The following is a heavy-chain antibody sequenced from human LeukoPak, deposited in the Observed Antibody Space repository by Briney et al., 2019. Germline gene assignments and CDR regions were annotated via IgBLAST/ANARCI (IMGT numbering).Heavy chain of an antibody. CDR1: GFTLSSYD. J-gene: IGHJ4*02. CDR3: ARGGFYDGSGSYFDY. Sequence: AGGSLRLSCAASGFTLSSYDMHWVRQATGKGLEWVSAIGTAGDTYYPGSVKGRFTISRENAKNSLYLQMNSLRAGDTAVYYCARGGFYDGSGSYFDYWGQATLVTVSS. D-gene: IGHD3-10*01. V-gene: IGHV3-13*01. CDR2: IGTAGDT.